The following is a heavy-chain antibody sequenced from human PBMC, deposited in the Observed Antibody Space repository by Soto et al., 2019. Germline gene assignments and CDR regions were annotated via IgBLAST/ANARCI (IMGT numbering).Heavy chain of an antibody. CDR1: GFTFSSYW. CDR2: IKQDGSEK. V-gene: IGHV3-7*04. CDR3: ARATSIAAAVFDP. D-gene: IGHD6-13*01. J-gene: IGHJ5*02. Sequence: GGSLRLSCAASGFTFSSYWMSWVRQAPGKGLEWVANIKQDGSEKYYVDSVKGRFTISRDNAKNSLYLQMNSLRAEDTAVYYCARATSIAAAVFDPWGQGTLVTVSS.